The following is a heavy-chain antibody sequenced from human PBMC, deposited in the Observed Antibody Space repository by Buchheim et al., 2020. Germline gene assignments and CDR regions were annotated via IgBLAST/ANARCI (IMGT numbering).Heavy chain of an antibody. CDR3: AKALGDLRES. D-gene: IGHD3-16*01. CDR1: GFTFRSHS. CDR2: ISSSGSTT. J-gene: IGHJ5*02. V-gene: IGHV3-48*02. Sequence: EVQLVESGGGLVQPGGSLRLSCAASGFTFRSHSMNWVRQAPGKGLEWVSYISSSGSTTYYAGSVKGRFTISRDNDENSLFLQMNSLRDEDTAVYFCAKALGDLRESWGQGTL.